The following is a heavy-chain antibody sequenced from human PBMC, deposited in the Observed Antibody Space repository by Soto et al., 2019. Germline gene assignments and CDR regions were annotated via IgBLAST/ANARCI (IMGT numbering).Heavy chain of an antibody. V-gene: IGHV3-7*03. CDR3: ARSVGIAVAENFDY. CDR1: GFTVSSYW. CDR2: IKQDGSEK. J-gene: IGHJ4*02. Sequence: LSLSCAASGFTVSSYWMSWVRQAPGKGLEWVANIKQDGSEKYYVDSVKGRFTISRGNAKNSLYLQMNSLRAEDTAVYYCARSVGIAVAENFDYWGQGNLVTVSS. D-gene: IGHD6-19*01.